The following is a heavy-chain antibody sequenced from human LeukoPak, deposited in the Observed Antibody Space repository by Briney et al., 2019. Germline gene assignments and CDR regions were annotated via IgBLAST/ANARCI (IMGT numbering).Heavy chain of an antibody. Sequence: GGSLRPSCAASELTSSTSWMSWVRQAPGKGLEWVAQTKQDGSEKYYVDSVKGRFTTSRDKNSLLLQMNSVRAEDTAVYYCVGWGISGITNHWGQGTLVTVSS. J-gene: IGHJ4*02. CDR3: VGWGISGITNH. CDR2: TKQDGSEK. CDR1: ELTSSTSW. D-gene: IGHD1-7*01. V-gene: IGHV3-7*01.